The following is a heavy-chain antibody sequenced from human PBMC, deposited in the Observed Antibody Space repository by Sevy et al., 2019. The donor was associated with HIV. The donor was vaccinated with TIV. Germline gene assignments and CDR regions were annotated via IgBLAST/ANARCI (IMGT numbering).Heavy chain of an antibody. D-gene: IGHD3-22*01. CDR2: IYTSGST. Sequence: SETLTLTCTVSGGSISSYYWSWIRQPAGKGLEWIGRIYTSGSTNYNPSLKSRVTMSVDTSKNQFSLKLSSVTAADTAVYYCARDEAKIRYYDGSGYWGNTLVGDAFDIWGQGTMVTVSS. CDR3: ARDEAKIRYYDGSGYWGNTLVGDAFDI. V-gene: IGHV4-4*07. J-gene: IGHJ3*02. CDR1: GGSISSYY.